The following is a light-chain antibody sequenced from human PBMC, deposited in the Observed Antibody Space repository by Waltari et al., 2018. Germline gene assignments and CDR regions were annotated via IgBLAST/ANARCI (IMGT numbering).Light chain of an antibody. CDR2: TAS. CDR1: QSISSW. Sequence: DIQMTQSPSTLSASVGDRVTITCRASQSISSWLAWYQQKPGKAPKLLIYTASTLQSGVPSRFSGSGSGTEFTLTISRLQPDDFATYYCQQYSTYSPFTFGQGTKLDIK. V-gene: IGKV1-5*03. J-gene: IGKJ2*01. CDR3: QQYSTYSPFT.